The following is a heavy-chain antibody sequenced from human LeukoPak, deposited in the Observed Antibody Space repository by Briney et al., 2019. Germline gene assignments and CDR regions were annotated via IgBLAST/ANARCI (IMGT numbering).Heavy chain of an antibody. Sequence: PGGSLRLSCAASGFTFGSYSMNWVRQAPGKGLEWIAHIGSTTRTIYYADSVRGRFTISRDNAKNTLYLDMNSLTAEDTAIYYCAKDGYNDSWLNWFDHWGQGALVTVSA. V-gene: IGHV3-48*01. D-gene: IGHD6-13*01. CDR3: AKDGYNDSWLNWFDH. CDR1: GFTFGSYS. J-gene: IGHJ5*01. CDR2: IGSTTRTI.